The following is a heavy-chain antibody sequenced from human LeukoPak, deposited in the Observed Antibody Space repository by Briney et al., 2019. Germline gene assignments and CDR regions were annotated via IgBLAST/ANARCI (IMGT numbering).Heavy chain of an antibody. D-gene: IGHD6-6*01. Sequence: ASVKVSCKASGYTFTSYYMHWVRQAPGQGLEWMGIINPSGGSTSYAQKFQGRVTMTRDMSTSTVYMELSSLRSEDTAVYYCARDPRTYSSSPNFDYWGQGTLVTVSS. CDR1: GYTFTSYY. J-gene: IGHJ4*02. V-gene: IGHV1-46*01. CDR3: ARDPRTYSSSPNFDY. CDR2: INPSGGST.